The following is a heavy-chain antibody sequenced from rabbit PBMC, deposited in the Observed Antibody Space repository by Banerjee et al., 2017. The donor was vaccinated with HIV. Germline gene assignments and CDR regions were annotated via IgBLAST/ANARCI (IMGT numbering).Heavy chain of an antibody. CDR3: ARRADYTGGGNFNL. CDR2: IYTTANGNT. D-gene: IGHD4-2*01. Sequence: QEQLEESGGDLVKPEGSLTLTCTASGFSFSVSSWICWVRQAPGKGLEWIACIYTTANGNTYYASWAKGRFTISKTPSTTVTLQMTSLTAADTATYFCARRADYTGGGNFNLWGPGTLVTVS. CDR1: GFSFSVSSW. V-gene: IGHV1S45*01. J-gene: IGHJ4*01.